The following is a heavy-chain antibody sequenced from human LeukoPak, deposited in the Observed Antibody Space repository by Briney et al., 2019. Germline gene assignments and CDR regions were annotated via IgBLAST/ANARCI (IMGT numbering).Heavy chain of an antibody. J-gene: IGHJ4*02. CDR2: INQDGSEK. CDR3: ARDRGAAGTGPFDY. CDR1: GFAFSTYW. V-gene: IGHV3-7*01. Sequence: PGGSLRLSCAASGFAFSTYWMSWVRQAPGKGLEWVANINQDGSEKYYVDSVKGRFTISRDSAKNSLYLQMSSLRAEDTAVYYCARDRGAAGTGPFDYWGQGTLVTVSS. D-gene: IGHD6-13*01.